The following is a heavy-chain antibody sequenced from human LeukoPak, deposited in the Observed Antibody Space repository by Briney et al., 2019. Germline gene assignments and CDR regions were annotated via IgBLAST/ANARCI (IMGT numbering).Heavy chain of an antibody. J-gene: IGHJ3*02. CDR2: IYSGGGT. Sequence: GGSLRLSCAASGFTISSNYMSWVRQAPGKGLEWVSVIYSGGGTYYADSVKGRFTISRDNFKNKLYLQMNSLRGEDTAVYYCASATHSEWLLGTYAFDIWGQGTMVTVSS. V-gene: IGHV3-53*01. CDR3: ASATHSEWLLGTYAFDI. D-gene: IGHD3-3*01. CDR1: GFTISSNY.